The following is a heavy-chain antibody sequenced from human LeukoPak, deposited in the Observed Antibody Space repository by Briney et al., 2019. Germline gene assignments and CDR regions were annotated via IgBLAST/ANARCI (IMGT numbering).Heavy chain of an antibody. CDR1: GFSVSSFG. Sequence: PGGSLRLSCAVSGFSVSSFGMSWVREAPGKALEWFSSISSSSSYIYYADSVKGRFTISRDNAKSSLYLQMNSLRAEDTAVYYCARSSGVPAAILDYWGQGTLVTVSS. CDR2: ISSSSSYI. V-gene: IGHV3-21*01. J-gene: IGHJ4*02. CDR3: ARSSGVPAAILDY. D-gene: IGHD2-2*02.